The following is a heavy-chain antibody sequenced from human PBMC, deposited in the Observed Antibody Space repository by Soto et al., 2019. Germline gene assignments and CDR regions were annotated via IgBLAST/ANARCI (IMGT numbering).Heavy chain of an antibody. CDR3: ALLYYYDSSGYSTSPY. D-gene: IGHD3-22*01. CDR2: ISAYNGNT. V-gene: IGHV1-18*01. CDR1: GCTFTSYG. Sequence: ASVKVSCKASGCTFTSYGISWVRQAPGQGLEWMGWISAYNGNTNYAQKLQGRVTMTTDTSTSTAYMELRSLRSDDTAVYYCALLYYYDSSGYSTSPYWGQGTLVTVSS. J-gene: IGHJ4*02.